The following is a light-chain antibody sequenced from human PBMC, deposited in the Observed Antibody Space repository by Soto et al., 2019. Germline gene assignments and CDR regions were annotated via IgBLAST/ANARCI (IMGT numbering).Light chain of an antibody. CDR2: AAS. CDR1: QSISSY. J-gene: IGKJ4*01. CDR3: QQSYSTPRT. V-gene: IGKV1-39*01. Sequence: DIQMTQSPSSLSASVGDRVTITCRASQSISSYLNWYQQKPGKAPKLLIYAASSLQSGVPSRFSGSGSGTDFNLTISSLQPEDFATYYCQQSYSTPRTFGGGTKVEIK.